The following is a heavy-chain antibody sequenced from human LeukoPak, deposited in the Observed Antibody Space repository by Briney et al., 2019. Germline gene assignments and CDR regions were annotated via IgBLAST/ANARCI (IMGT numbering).Heavy chain of an antibody. CDR2: LWDDGSNK. CDR1: GFSVTSYV. J-gene: IGHJ4*02. D-gene: IGHD5-24*01. V-gene: IGHV3-33*01. CDR3: ARLHRDAYNFL. Sequence: RPGRSLRLSCAASGFSVTSYVMHWVRQAPGKGLEWVAVLWDDGSNKNYTDSVKGRFIISRDNSKNTLHLQMNSLRAEDTGVYYCARLHRDAYNFLWGQGTLVTVSS.